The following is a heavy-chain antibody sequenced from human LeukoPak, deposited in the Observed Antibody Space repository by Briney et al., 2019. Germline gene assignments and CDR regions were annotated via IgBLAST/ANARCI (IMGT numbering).Heavy chain of an antibody. CDR2: FYYSGST. J-gene: IGHJ4*02. D-gene: IGHD6-13*01. V-gene: IGHV4-39*07. CDR3: ARDLRPYSSSWYFDY. Sequence: SETLSLTCTVSGGSISSSNYYWGWIRQPPGKGLEWIGSFYYSGSTYYNPSLKRRVTMSVDTSKNQFSLKLSSVTAADTAVYYCARDLRPYSSSWYFDYWGQGTLVTVSS. CDR1: GGSISSSNYY.